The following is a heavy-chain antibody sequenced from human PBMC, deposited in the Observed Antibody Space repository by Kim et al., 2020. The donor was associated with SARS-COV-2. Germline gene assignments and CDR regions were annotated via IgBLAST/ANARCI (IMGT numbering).Heavy chain of an antibody. Sequence: SVKVSCKASGGTFSSYAISWVRQAPGQGLEWMGGIIPIFGTANYAQKFQGRVTITADESTSTAYMELSSLRSEDTAVYYCARTVGVGGLYHYFDYWGQGTLVTVSS. CDR2: IIPIFGTA. V-gene: IGHV1-69*13. D-gene: IGHD3-16*01. J-gene: IGHJ4*02. CDR3: ARTVGVGGLYHYFDY. CDR1: GGTFSSYA.